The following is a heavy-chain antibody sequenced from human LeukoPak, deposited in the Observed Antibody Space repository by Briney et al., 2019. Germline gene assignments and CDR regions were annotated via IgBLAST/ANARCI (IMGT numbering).Heavy chain of an antibody. V-gene: IGHV3-43*01. D-gene: IGHD4-17*01. CDR2: ISRNGAVT. Sequence: PGGSLRLSCAASGLIFDDYTMHWVRQAPGKGLEWVSLISRNGAVTKYADSVRGRFTVSRDNAKNSLYLHMNSLRAEDTAFYYCARDLFKGHDYGETWGQGTLATVSS. J-gene: IGHJ5*02. CDR1: GLIFDDYT. CDR3: ARDLFKGHDYGET.